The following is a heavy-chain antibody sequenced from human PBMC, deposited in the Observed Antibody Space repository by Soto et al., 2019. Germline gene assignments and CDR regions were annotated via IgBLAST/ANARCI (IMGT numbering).Heavy chain of an antibody. Sequence: QLQLQASGSGLVKPSQTRSLTCSVSGGSISSGGYSWSWIRQPPGKGLEWIGYISHSGSTYYNPSLKGRVTISVDRSKTQFSLKLSSVTAADTAMYYCASGSHVPQYWGQGTLVSVSS. CDR3: ASGSHVPQY. CDR2: ISHSGST. D-gene: IGHD6-6*01. J-gene: IGHJ4*02. V-gene: IGHV4-30-2*01. CDR1: GGSISSGGYS.